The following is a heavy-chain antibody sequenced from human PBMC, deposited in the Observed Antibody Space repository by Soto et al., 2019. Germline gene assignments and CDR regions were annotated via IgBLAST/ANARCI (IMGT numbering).Heavy chain of an antibody. V-gene: IGHV1-69*13. Sequence: WASVKVSCKASGGTFSSYAISWVRQAPGQGLEWMGGIIPIFGTANYAQKFQGRVTITADESTSTAYMELSSLRSEDTAVYYCARAFKGDIVATITLYYYGMDVWGQGTTVTVSS. CDR1: GGTFSSYA. CDR3: ARAFKGDIVATITLYYYGMDV. CDR2: IIPIFGTA. D-gene: IGHD5-12*01. J-gene: IGHJ6*02.